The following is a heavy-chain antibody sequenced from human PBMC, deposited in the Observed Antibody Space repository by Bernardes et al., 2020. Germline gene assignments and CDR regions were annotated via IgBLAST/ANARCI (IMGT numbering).Heavy chain of an antibody. CDR3: AKRGLYQLLPYYVDV. Sequence: GGSLRLSCAASGFTFSTYAMSWVRQAPGKGLEWVSSISNIGANTYYADSVKGRFTISRDNSKNTLYLQMNSLRAEDTALYYCAKRGLYQLLPYYVDVWGKGTTVTVSS. CDR2: ISNIGANT. D-gene: IGHD2-2*01. V-gene: IGHV3-23*01. J-gene: IGHJ6*03. CDR1: GFTFSTYA.